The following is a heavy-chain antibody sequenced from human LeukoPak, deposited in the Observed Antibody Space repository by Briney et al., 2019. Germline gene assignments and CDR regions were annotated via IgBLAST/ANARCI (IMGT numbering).Heavy chain of an antibody. CDR2: IRYDGSNK. J-gene: IGHJ4*02. V-gene: IGHV3-30*02. D-gene: IGHD6-13*01. CDR3: AVGGGYSSSWYTPFDY. CDR1: GFTFSSYG. Sequence: GGSLRLSCAASGFTFSSYGMHWVRQAPGKGLEWVAFIRYDGSNKYYADSVKGRFTISRDNSKNTLYLQMSSLRAEDTAVYYCAVGGGYSSSWYTPFDYWGQGTLVTVSS.